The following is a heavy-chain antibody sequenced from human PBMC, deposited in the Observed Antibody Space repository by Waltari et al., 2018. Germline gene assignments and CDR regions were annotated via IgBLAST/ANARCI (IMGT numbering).Heavy chain of an antibody. D-gene: IGHD2-8*01. CDR1: GGSFSGYY. CDR3: ARGSLYHTTYCTNGVCYRGFDY. CDR2: INHSGST. J-gene: IGHJ4*02. Sequence: QVQLQQWGAGMLKPSETLSLTCAVYGGSFSGYYWSWIRQPPGKGLEWIGEINHSGSTNYNPSLKSGVTISVDTAKNQFSLKLSSVTAADTAVYYCARGSLYHTTYCTNGVCYRGFDYWGQGTLVTVSS. V-gene: IGHV4-34*01.